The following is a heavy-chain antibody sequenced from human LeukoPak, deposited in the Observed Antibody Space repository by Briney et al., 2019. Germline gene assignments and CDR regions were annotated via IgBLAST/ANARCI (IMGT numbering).Heavy chain of an antibody. CDR2: ISRNSGSI. CDR1: GFTFDDYA. J-gene: IGHJ4*02. V-gene: IGHV3-9*01. CDR3: AKDASDTAMAYAFDY. D-gene: IGHD5-18*01. Sequence: GGSLRLSCAASGFTFDDYAMHWVRQAPGKGLEWVSGISRNSGSIGYADSVKGRFTISRDNAKNSLYLQMNSLRAEDTALYYCAKDASDTAMAYAFDYWGQGTLVTVSS.